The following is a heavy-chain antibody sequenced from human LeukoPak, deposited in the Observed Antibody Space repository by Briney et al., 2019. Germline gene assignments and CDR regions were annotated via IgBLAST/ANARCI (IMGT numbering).Heavy chain of an antibody. CDR3: ARQVPSRDWGFAFDI. CDR2: IYHSGST. J-gene: IGHJ3*02. D-gene: IGHD7-27*01. CDR1: GGSISSSNW. V-gene: IGHV4-4*02. Sequence: KTSETLSLTCAVSGGSISSSNWWSWVRQPPGKGLEWIGEIYHSGSTNYNPSLKSRVTISVDKSKNQFSLKLSSVTAADTAVYYCARQVPSRDWGFAFDIWGQGTMVTVSS.